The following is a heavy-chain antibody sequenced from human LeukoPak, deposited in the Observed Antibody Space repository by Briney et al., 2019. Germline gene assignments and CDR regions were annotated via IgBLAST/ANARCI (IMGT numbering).Heavy chain of an antibody. CDR3: ARDPLDYWATSSGSRRPAFDY. CDR2: IYSGGST. D-gene: IGHD1-26*01. V-gene: IGHV3-53*04. Sequence: GGSLRLSCAASGFAVSSNYMSWVRQAPGKGLEWVSVIYSGGSTYYADSVKGRFTISRHNSKNTLYLQMNNLRAEDTAVYYCARDPLDYWATSSGSRRPAFDYWGQGTLVTVSS. J-gene: IGHJ4*02. CDR1: GFAVSSNY.